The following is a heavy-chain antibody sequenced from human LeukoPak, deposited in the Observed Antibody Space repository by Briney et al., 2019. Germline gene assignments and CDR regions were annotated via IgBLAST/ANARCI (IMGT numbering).Heavy chain of an antibody. J-gene: IGHJ4*02. CDR1: GFTFSSYW. V-gene: IGHV3-74*01. CDR2: ITSDGSST. CDR3: VGGYKFDY. Sequence: PGGSLRLSCAASGFTFSSYWMHWVRQAPGKGLVWVSRITSDGSSTSYADSVKGRFTISRDNAKNTLYLQMNSLRAEDTAVYYCVGGYKFDYWGQGTLVTVSS. D-gene: IGHD5-24*01.